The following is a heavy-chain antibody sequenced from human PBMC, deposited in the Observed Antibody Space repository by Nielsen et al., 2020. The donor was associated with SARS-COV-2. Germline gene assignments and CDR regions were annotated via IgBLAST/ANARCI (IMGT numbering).Heavy chain of an antibody. D-gene: IGHD3-10*01. CDR2: ISSSSSYI. J-gene: IGHJ4*02. CDR1: GFTFSSYS. V-gene: IGHV3-21*01. Sequence: GESLKIFCAASGFTFSSYSMNWVRQAPGKGLEWVSSISSSSSYIYYADSVKGRFTISRDNAKNSLYLQMNSLRAEDTAVYYCASKGSYYGSGSSSYWGQGTLVTVSS. CDR3: ASKGSYYGSGSSSY.